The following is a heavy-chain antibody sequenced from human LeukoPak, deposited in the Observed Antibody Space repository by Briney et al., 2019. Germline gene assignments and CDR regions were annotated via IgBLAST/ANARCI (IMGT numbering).Heavy chain of an antibody. V-gene: IGHV3-7*01. Sequence: GGSLRLSCAASGFTFSSYWMSWVRQAPGKGLEWVANIKKDGSEKYYVDSVKGRFTISRDNAKNSLFLQMNSLRAEDTAVYYCARDSPYYYDTSGYYHDYWGQGTLITVSS. CDR2: IKKDGSEK. CDR1: GFTFSSYW. J-gene: IGHJ4*02. CDR3: ARDSPYYYDTSGYYHDY. D-gene: IGHD3-22*01.